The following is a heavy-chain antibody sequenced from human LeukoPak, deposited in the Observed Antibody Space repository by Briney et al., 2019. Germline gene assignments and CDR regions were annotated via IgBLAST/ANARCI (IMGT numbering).Heavy chain of an antibody. J-gene: IGHJ6*03. Sequence: SETLSLTCTVSGGSISSSSYYWGWMRQPPGKGLEWIWSIYYSGSTYYNPSLKSRVTISVDTSKNQFSLKLSSVTAADTAVYYCASVMVGATSYYYYYYMDVWGKGTTGTVSS. CDR3: ASVMVGATSYYYYYYMDV. D-gene: IGHD1-26*01. CDR1: GGSISSSSYY. CDR2: IYYSGST. V-gene: IGHV4-39*01.